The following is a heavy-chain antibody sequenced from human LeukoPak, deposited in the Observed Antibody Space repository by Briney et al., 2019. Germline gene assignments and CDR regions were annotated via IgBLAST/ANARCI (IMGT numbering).Heavy chain of an antibody. J-gene: IGHJ4*02. CDR2: VNLQGST. Sequence: SETLSLTCGVSGSSITNTNYWTWVRQPPGKGLEWIGEVNLQGSTNYNPSLTGRVAISVDTSENHISLQLTSVTAADTAVYYCAREGGPYRPLDYSGQGTLVTVSS. CDR1: GSSITNTNY. V-gene: IGHV4-4*02. CDR3: AREGGPYRPLDY.